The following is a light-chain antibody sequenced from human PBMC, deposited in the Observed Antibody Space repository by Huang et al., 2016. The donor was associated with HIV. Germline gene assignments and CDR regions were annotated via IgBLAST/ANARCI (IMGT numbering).Light chain of an antibody. J-gene: IGKJ5*01. CDR2: WAS. Sequence: DIVMTQSPDSLHVSLGVRATVNCKSSQSVSYGSYNKRYLAWYQQKPRQPPKLLIYWASTRESGGPDRCSGSGYGTDFTLTISSLQAEDVAVYYCQQYYNAPITFGQGTRLEI. V-gene: IGKV4-1*01. CDR3: QQYYNAPIT. CDR1: QSVSYGSYNKRY.